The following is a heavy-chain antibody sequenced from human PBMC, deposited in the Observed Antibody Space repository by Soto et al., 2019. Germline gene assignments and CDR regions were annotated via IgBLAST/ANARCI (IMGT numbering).Heavy chain of an antibody. CDR2: ISSYNSHT. J-gene: IGHJ4*02. Sequence: GGSLRLSCAASGFNFSDSRMNWVRQAPGKGLEWVASISSYNSHTYYADSIKGRFTISRDNAKKSLYLQINSLSAEDTAAYYCARHGGMVRGVLITTYIDYWGQGTPVTVSS. D-gene: IGHD3-10*01. CDR3: ARHGGMVRGVLITTYIDY. V-gene: IGHV3-21*01. CDR1: GFNFSDSR.